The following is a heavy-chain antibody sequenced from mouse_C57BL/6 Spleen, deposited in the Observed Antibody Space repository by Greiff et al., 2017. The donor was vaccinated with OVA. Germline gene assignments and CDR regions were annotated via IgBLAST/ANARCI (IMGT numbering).Heavy chain of an antibody. D-gene: IGHD6-1*01. V-gene: IGHV1-69*01. Sequence: QVQLKQPGAELVMPGASVKLSCKASGYTFTSYWMHWVKQRPGQGLEWIGEIDPSDSYTNYNQKFKGKSTLTVDKSSSTAYMQLSSLTSEDSAVYYCARRQYYAMDYWGQGTSVTVSS. CDR2: IDPSDSYT. J-gene: IGHJ4*01. CDR1: GYTFTSYW. CDR3: ARRQYYAMDY.